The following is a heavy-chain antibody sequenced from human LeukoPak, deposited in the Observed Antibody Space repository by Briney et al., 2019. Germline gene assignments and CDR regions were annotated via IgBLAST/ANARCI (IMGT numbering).Heavy chain of an antibody. V-gene: IGHV3-48*01. J-gene: IGHJ2*01. CDR1: GFTFSSYS. CDR2: SSSSSSIV. Sequence: PGGSLRLSCAASGFTFSSYSMNWVRQAPGKGLEWVSYSSSSSSIVYYADSVKGRFTISRDNARNSLHLQMNSLRAEDTAMYYCARDLGYFDLWGRGTLVTVSP. CDR3: ARDLGYFDL.